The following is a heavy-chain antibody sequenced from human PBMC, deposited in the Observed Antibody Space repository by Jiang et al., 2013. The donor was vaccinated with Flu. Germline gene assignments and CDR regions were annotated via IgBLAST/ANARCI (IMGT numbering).Heavy chain of an antibody. J-gene: IGHJ4*02. CDR2: INPNSGGT. Sequence: XVRQAPGQGLEWMGWINPNSGGTNYAQKFQGWVTMTRDTSISTAYMELSRLRSDDTAVYYCARAQLGIITSPFDYWGQGTLVTVSS. V-gene: IGHV1-2*04. D-gene: IGHD6-13*01. CDR3: ARAQLGIITSPFDY.